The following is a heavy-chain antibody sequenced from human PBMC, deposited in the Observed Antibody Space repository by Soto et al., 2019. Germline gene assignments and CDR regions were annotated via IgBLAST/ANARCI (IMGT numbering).Heavy chain of an antibody. CDR2: MNANRGNT. D-gene: IGHD2-15*01. Sequence: ASVKVSCKAAGYTFISYDINWVRQAPGQGLEWMGWMNANRGNTGYAQKFQGRVTMTRNTSISTAYMELGSLTFEDTAVYYCTFFYCSGGLCEGYFLGQGTVVTVSS. CDR3: TFFYCSGGLCEGYF. CDR1: GYTFISYD. V-gene: IGHV1-8*01. J-gene: IGHJ4*02.